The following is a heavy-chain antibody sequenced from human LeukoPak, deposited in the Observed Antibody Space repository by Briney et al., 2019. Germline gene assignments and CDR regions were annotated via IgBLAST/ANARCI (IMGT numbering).Heavy chain of an antibody. CDR1: GFTFSSYW. V-gene: IGHV3-7*03. CDR3: AKDRSGWTHDYFDY. D-gene: IGHD6-19*01. J-gene: IGHJ4*02. Sequence: PGGSLRLSCAASGFTFSSYWMSWVRQAPGKGLEWVANIKQDGSEKYYVDSVKGRFTISRDNSKNTLYLQMNSLRAEDTAVYYCAKDRSGWTHDYFDYWGQGTLVTVSS. CDR2: IKQDGSEK.